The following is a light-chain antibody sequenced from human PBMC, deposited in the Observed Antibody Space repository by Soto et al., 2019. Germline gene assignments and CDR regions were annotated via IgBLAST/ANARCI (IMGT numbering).Light chain of an antibody. Sequence: DIQMTQSPSTLSASVGDRVTITCRASQSISSWLAWYQQKPGKAPKLLIYDASRLESGVPSRFSGSGTGTEFTLNNSSLQTDDFATYYCQQYNSYWTFGQGTKVDIK. CDR1: QSISSW. V-gene: IGKV1-5*01. CDR3: QQYNSYWT. J-gene: IGKJ1*01. CDR2: DAS.